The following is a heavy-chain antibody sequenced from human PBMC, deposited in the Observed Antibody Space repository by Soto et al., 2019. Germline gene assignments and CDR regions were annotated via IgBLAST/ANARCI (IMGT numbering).Heavy chain of an antibody. J-gene: IGHJ6*02. CDR1: SDSVSSSYYY. CDR3: ARRGSSRQIYHYGMDV. CDR2: IFYSGST. D-gene: IGHD6-13*01. Sequence: QVQLQESGPGLVKPSETLSLTCTVSSDSVSSSYYYWGWIRQPPGKGLEWIGSIFYSGSTYYNPSLKSRVTISVDTSKNQFSLKLSSVTAADTAVYYCARRGSSRQIYHYGMDVWGPGTTVTVSS. V-gene: IGHV4-39*01.